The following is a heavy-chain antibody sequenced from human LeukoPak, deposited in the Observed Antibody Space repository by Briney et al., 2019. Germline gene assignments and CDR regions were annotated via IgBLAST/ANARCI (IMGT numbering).Heavy chain of an antibody. J-gene: IGHJ4*02. CDR1: GGSISSGSYY. V-gene: IGHV4-61*02. Sequence: SETLSLTCTVSGGSISSGSYYWSWIRQPAGKGLEWIGRIYTSGSTNYNPSLKSRVTISVDTSKNQFSLKLSSVTAADTAVYYCASLTSSGLPIDYWGQGTLVTVSS. CDR2: IYTSGST. CDR3: ASLTSSGLPIDY. D-gene: IGHD3-16*01.